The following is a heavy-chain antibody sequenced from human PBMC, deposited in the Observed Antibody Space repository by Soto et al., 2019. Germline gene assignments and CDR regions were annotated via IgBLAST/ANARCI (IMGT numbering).Heavy chain of an antibody. D-gene: IGHD6-19*01. V-gene: IGHV4-34*01. CDR2: INHSGST. CDR1: GGSFSGYY. CDR3: ARERGYYSSGWYSTLNYYFDY. Sequence: KTSETLSLTCAVYGGSFSGYYWSWIRQPPGKGLEWIGEINHSGSTNYNPSLKGRVTISVDTSKNQFSLKLSSVTAADTAVYYCARERGYYSSGWYSTLNYYFDYWGQGTLVTVSS. J-gene: IGHJ4*02.